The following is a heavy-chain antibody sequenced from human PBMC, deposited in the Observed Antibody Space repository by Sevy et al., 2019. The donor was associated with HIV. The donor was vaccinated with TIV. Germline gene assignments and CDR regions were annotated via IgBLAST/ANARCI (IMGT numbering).Heavy chain of an antibody. Sequence: SETLSLTCTVSGGSISSGGYYWSWIRQHPGKGLEWIGYISYSGSTNYKPSLKSRATISVDTSKNQFSLKLSSVTAADTAVYYCARATNLNAFDFWGQGTMVTVSS. CDR1: GGSISSGGYY. D-gene: IGHD1-26*01. CDR2: ISYSGST. V-gene: IGHV4-31*03. J-gene: IGHJ3*01. CDR3: ARATNLNAFDF.